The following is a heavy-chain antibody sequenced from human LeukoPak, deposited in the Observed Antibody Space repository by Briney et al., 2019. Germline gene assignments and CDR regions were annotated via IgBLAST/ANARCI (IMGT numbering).Heavy chain of an antibody. CDR1: GGTFSSYA. CDR3: ARDVHGDYGSGWFDP. V-gene: IGHV1-69*05. D-gene: IGHD4-17*01. Sequence: ASVKVSCKASGGTFSSYAISWVRQAPGQGLEWMGRIIPIFGTANYAQKFQGRVTITTDESTRTVYLELTSLTSDDTAVYYCARDVHGDYGSGWFDPWGQGTLVSVSS. J-gene: IGHJ5*02. CDR2: IIPIFGTA.